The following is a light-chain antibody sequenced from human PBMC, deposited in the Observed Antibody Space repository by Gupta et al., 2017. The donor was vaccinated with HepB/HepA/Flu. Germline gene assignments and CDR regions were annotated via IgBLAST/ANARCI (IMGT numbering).Light chain of an antibody. CDR1: SSDVGAYNY. CDR2: DVS. CDR3: CSYTSSATLI. J-gene: IGLJ2*01. V-gene: IGLV2-14*01. Sequence: QSALTQPASVSGSPGQSITISCPGTSSDVGAYNYVSWYQQHPGKAPKLMIYDVSNRPSGVSNRFSGSKSGNTASLTISGLQAEDEADYYCCSYTSSATLIFGGGTKLTVL.